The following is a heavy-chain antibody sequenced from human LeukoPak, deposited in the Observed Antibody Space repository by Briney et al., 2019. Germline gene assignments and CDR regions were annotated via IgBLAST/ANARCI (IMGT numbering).Heavy chain of an antibody. J-gene: IGHJ4*02. V-gene: IGHV1-46*01. D-gene: IGHD3-22*01. Sequence: ASVKVSCKASGYTFSSYYVHWVRQAPGQGLEWMGMIIPSDGFTSYAQKFQGRVTMTRDMSTSTVYMELSRLRSDDTAVYYCASWQYYYDSSGYYPFDYWGQGTLVTVSS. CDR1: GYTFSSYY. CDR3: ASWQYYYDSSGYYPFDY. CDR2: IIPSDGFT.